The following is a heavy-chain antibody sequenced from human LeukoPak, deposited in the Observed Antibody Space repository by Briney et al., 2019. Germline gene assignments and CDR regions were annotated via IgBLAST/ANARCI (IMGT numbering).Heavy chain of an antibody. Sequence: PGGSLRLSCAASGFTFNSYSMNWVRQAPGKGLEWVSYVSAGSSTIYYADSVKGRFTTSRDSAKNSLYLQMNSLRAEDTAVYYCAREKAYCSGGSCYRFFDYWGQGTLVTVSS. CDR2: VSAGSSTI. CDR3: AREKAYCSGGSCYRFFDY. CDR1: GFTFNSYS. D-gene: IGHD2-15*01. J-gene: IGHJ4*02. V-gene: IGHV3-48*04.